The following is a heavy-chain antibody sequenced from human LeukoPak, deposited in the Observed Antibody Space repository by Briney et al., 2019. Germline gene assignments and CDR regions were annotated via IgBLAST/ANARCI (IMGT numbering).Heavy chain of an antibody. D-gene: IGHD2-21*02. CDR3: ARDSDWDFDN. V-gene: IGHV3-48*02. Sequence: SGGSLRLSCAASGFTSSSYVMSWVRQAPGKGLEWVSYINHNAETIYYADSVKGQFTISRDNAKNVLYLQMNRLRDGDTAVYYCARDSDWDFDNWGQGTLVTVSS. CDR2: INHNAETI. CDR1: GFTSSSYV. J-gene: IGHJ4*02.